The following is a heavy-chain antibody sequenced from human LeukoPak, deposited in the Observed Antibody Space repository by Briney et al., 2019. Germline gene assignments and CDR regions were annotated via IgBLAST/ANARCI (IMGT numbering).Heavy chain of an antibody. V-gene: IGHV3-48*01. D-gene: IGHD6-19*01. CDR3: AKGPNSDWYLGGTIDP. CDR2: ISSSSSTI. J-gene: IGHJ5*02. Sequence: PGGSLRLSCAASGFTFSSYSMNWVRQAPGKGLEWVSYISSSSSTIYYADSVKGRFTISRDNAKNSLYLQMNSLRAEDTAVYYCAKGPNSDWYLGGTIDPWGQGTLVTVSS. CDR1: GFTFSSYS.